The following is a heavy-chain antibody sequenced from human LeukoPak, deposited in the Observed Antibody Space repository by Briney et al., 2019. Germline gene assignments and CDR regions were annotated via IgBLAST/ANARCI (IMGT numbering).Heavy chain of an antibody. V-gene: IGHV4-39*07. D-gene: IGHD3-3*02. Sequence: SETLSLTCTVSGGSISSSTYYWGWIRQPPGKGLEWIGNIYYSGSTYYNPSLKSRVTISVDTSKNQFSLKLSSVTAADTAVYYCARSALGYYMDVWGKGTTVTVSS. CDR1: GGSISSSTYY. CDR2: IYYSGST. J-gene: IGHJ6*03. CDR3: ARSALGYYMDV.